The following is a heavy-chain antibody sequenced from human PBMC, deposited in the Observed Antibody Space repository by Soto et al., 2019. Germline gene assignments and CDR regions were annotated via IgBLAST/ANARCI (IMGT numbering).Heavy chain of an antibody. J-gene: IGHJ1*01. V-gene: IGHV1-69*01. D-gene: IGHD1-1*01. CDR2: IIPQFGTA. Sequence: QVQLVQSGAEVKKPGSSVKVSCKASGGTFSSYVISWLRQAPGQGLECMGGIIPQFGTANYAQKFQGRVTFSADESTTTAYMERRRLRSEDSAVYFCARGWNDFPHWGQGTLVTVSS. CDR1: GGTFSSYV. CDR3: ARGWNDFPH.